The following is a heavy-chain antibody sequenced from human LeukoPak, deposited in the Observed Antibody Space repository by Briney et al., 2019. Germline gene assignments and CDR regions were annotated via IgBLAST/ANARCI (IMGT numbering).Heavy chain of an antibody. Sequence: GGSLRLSCAASGFTFSSYGMHWVRQAPGKGLEWVACIRYDGSNKYYADSVKGRFTISRDNSENTLYLQMNSLRAEDTAVYYCASSRFLEWLLPFDYWGQGTLVSVSS. CDR2: IRYDGSNK. CDR3: ASSRFLEWLLPFDY. J-gene: IGHJ4*02. D-gene: IGHD3-3*01. V-gene: IGHV3-30*02. CDR1: GFTFSSYG.